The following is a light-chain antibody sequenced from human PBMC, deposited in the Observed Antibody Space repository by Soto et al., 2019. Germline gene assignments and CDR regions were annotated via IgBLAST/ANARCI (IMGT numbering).Light chain of an antibody. V-gene: IGLV1-40*01. J-gene: IGLJ1*01. CDR1: SSNLGAGYD. CDR2: ANS. CDR3: QSYDSSLIVSKV. Sequence: QSVLTQLPSVSGAPGQRVTISCSGGSSNLGAGYDVQWYQQFPGTAPKLLIYANSARPSGVPDRFSGSNSGTSASLAITGLQAEDEADYYCQSYDSSLIVSKVFGTGTKVTVL.